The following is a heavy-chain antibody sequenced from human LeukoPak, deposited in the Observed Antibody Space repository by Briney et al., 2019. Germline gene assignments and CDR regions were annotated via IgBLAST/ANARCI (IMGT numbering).Heavy chain of an antibody. D-gene: IGHD3-22*01. J-gene: IGHJ4*02. V-gene: IGHV1-18*01. Sequence: ASVKVPCKASGYTFTSYGISWVRQAPGQGLEWMGWISAYNGNTNYAQKLQGRVTMTTDTSTSTAYMELRSLRSDDTAVYYCARDHYYDSSGSFDYWGQGTLVTVSS. CDR1: GYTFTSYG. CDR3: ARDHYYDSSGSFDY. CDR2: ISAYNGNT.